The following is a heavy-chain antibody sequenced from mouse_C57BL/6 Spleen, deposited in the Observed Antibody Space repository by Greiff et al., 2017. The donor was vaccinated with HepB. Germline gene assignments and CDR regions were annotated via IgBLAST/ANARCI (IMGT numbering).Heavy chain of an antibody. CDR1: GFTFSSYA. D-gene: IGHD1-1*01. J-gene: IGHJ3*01. CDR2: ISSGGDYI. V-gene: IGHV5-9-1*02. Sequence: EVQLQESGEGLVKPGGSLKLSCAASGFTFSSYAMSWVRQTPEKRLEWVAYISSGGDYIYYADTVKGRFTISRDNARNTLYLQMSSLKSEDTAMYYCTRGGYYYGSSSAWFAYWGQGTLVTVSA. CDR3: TRGGYYYGSSSAWFAY.